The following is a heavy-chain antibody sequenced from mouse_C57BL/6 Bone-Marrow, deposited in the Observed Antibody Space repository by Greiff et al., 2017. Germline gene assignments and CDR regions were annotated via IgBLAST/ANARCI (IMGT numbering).Heavy chain of an antibody. CDR2: IDPSDSET. CDR3: ARRGSFDY. V-gene: IGHV1-52*01. J-gene: IGHJ2*01. Sequence: VQLQQPGAELVRPGSSVKLSCTASGYTFTSYWMHWVKQRPIQGLEWIGNIDPSDSETHYNQKFKDKATLTVDKSSSTAYMQLSSLTSEDSAVYYCARRGSFDYWGQGTTLTVSS. CDR1: GYTFTSYW.